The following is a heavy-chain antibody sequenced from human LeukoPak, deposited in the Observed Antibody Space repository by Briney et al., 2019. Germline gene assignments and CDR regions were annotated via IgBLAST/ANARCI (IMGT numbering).Heavy chain of an antibody. Sequence: GGSLRLSCAASGFTFSSYAMSWVRQAPGKGLEWVSAISGSGGSTYYSDSVKGRFTISRDNSKNTLFLQMNSLKTEDTAVYYCTTEGLLWFGELLSGVDYWGQGTLVTVSS. CDR2: ISGSGGST. V-gene: IGHV3-23*01. J-gene: IGHJ4*02. CDR3: TTEGLLWFGELLSGVDY. D-gene: IGHD3-10*01. CDR1: GFTFSSYA.